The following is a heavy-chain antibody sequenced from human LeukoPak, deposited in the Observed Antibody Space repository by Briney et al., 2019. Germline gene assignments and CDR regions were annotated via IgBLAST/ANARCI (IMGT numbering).Heavy chain of an antibody. V-gene: IGHV4-38-2*02. CDR3: ARVDEYYYDSSGYHFDY. D-gene: IGHD3-22*01. CDR2: IYHSGST. J-gene: IGHJ4*02. CDR1: GYSISSGYY. Sequence: PSETLSLTCTVSGYSISSGYYWGWIRQPPGKGLEWIGSIYHSGSTYYNPSLKSRVTISVDTSKNQFSLKLSSVTAADTAVYYCARVDEYYYDSSGYHFDYWGQGTLVTVSS.